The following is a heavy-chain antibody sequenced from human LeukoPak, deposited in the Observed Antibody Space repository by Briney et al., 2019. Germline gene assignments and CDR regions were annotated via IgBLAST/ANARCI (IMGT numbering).Heavy chain of an antibody. J-gene: IGHJ5*02. Sequence: SGGSLRLSCAASGFKFDDYGMSWVRQAPGKGLEWVCDINWNGAWTGYADSVKGRFTISRDNAKNSLYLQMNSLRAEDTALYYCAGYYYDSSRGFDLRGQGTLVTVSA. V-gene: IGHV3-20*04. CDR2: INWNGAWT. D-gene: IGHD3-22*01. CDR3: AGYYYDSSRGFDL. CDR1: GFKFDDYG.